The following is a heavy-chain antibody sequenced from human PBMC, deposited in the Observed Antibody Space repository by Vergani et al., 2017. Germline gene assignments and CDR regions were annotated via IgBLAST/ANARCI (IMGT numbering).Heavy chain of an antibody. D-gene: IGHD4-17*01. CDR3: ATGVGDERYYGDPDAFDI. J-gene: IGHJ3*02. Sequence: VQLVQSGAEVKKPGASVKVSCKASGYTFTGYYMHWVQQAPGKGLEWMGLVDPEDGETIYAEKFQGRVTITADTSTDTAYMELSSLRSEDTAVYYCATGVGDERYYGDPDAFDIWGQGTMVTVSS. CDR2: VDPEDGET. V-gene: IGHV1-69-2*01. CDR1: GYTFTGYY.